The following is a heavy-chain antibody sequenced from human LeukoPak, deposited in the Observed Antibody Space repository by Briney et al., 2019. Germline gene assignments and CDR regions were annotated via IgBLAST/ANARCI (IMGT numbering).Heavy chain of an antibody. V-gene: IGHV3-30-3*01. J-gene: IGHJ4*02. CDR2: ISYGGSNK. CDR1: GFTFTSYA. Sequence: GGSLRLSCAASGFTFTSYAMHWVRQAPGKGLEWVAVISYGGSNKYHADSVKGRFTISRDNSKNTLYLQMNSLRAEDTAVYFCARGPHDYRDLYYFDFWGQGTLVTVSS. D-gene: IGHD4-17*01. CDR3: ARGPHDYRDLYYFDF.